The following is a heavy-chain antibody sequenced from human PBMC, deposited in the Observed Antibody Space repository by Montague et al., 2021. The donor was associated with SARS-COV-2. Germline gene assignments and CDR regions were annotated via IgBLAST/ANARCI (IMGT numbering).Heavy chain of an antibody. CDR3: ATHRQHHNH. V-gene: IGHV4-59*08. CDR2: IFYNGDT. J-gene: IGHJ5*02. CDR1: GGSISGYY. Sequence: SETLSLICTVSGGSISGYYWTWIRQPPGKGLEWIGYIFYNGDTNYNPSLKSRVSISVDTSKNQFSLKLIAVTAADTAVYFCATHRQHHNHWGQGAMVAVSS.